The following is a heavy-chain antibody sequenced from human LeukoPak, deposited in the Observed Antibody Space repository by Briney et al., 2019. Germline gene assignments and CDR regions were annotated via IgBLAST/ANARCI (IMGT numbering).Heavy chain of an antibody. CDR2: IYYSGRT. D-gene: IGHD3-10*01. CDR3: ARDPAPLRGVDYYYYGMDV. J-gene: IGHJ6*02. Sequence: SETLSLTCTVSGGSISSYYWSWIRQPPGKGLEWIGYIYYSGRTISNPSLKSRVTISVDTSKNQFSLKLSSVTAADTAVYYCARDPAPLRGVDYYYYGMDVWGQGTTVTVSS. CDR1: GGSISSYY. V-gene: IGHV4-59*01.